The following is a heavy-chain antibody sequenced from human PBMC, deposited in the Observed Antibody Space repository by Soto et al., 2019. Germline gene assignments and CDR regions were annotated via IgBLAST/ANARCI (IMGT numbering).Heavy chain of an antibody. D-gene: IGHD2-2*01. CDR1: GFIFDNWW. J-gene: IGHJ4*02. CDR2: IKHDGGEE. Sequence: PGGSLRLSCVGSGFIFDNWWMNWVCQAPGKGLEWVATIKHDGGEEYYVDSVKGRFTISRDNSEEELHLQMNTLRADDTAVYYCAKDRGPYASSCSTDWGQGVQVSVSS. CDR3: AKDRGPYASSCSTD. V-gene: IGHV3-7*03.